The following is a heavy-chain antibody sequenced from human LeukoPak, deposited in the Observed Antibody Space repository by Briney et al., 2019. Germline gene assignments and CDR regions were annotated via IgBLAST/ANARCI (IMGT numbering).Heavy chain of an antibody. V-gene: IGHV1-8*01. CDR1: GYTLTSYD. Sequence: ASVKVSCKASGYTLTSYDINWVRQATGQGLEWMGWMNPNSGNTGYAQKFQGRVTMTRNTSISTPYMELSSLRSEDTAVYYCARTNYYGSGSYYVWFDPWGQGTLVTVSS. D-gene: IGHD3-10*01. CDR3: ARTNYYGSGSYYVWFDP. CDR2: MNPNSGNT. J-gene: IGHJ5*02.